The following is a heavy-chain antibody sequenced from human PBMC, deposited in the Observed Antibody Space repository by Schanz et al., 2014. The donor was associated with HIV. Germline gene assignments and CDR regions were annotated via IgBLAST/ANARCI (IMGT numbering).Heavy chain of an antibody. J-gene: IGHJ4*02. CDR3: AREKYCSGGSCSGIFDY. V-gene: IGHV3-9*01. CDR1: GFTFDDYA. Sequence: EVQLVESGGGLVQPGRSLRISCATSGFTFDDYAVHWVRQAPGKGLEWVSGISWNSGEIGYADSVKGRFTISRDNTKKSLYMQMNSLRAEDTALYYCAREKYCSGGSCSGIFDYWGQGILSPSPQ. D-gene: IGHD2-15*01. CDR2: ISWNSGEI.